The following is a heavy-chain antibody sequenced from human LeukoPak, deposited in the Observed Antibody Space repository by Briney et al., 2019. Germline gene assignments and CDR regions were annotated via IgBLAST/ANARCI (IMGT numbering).Heavy chain of an antibody. V-gene: IGHV3-30-3*01. CDR1: GFTFRNYV. D-gene: IGHD3-10*01. Sequence: GGSLRLSCAASGFTFRNYVIHWARQAPGKGLEWVAVTSSDLNVKLYADSVKGRFTISRDNSGSTLYLQMNSLRPEDTAIYYCAREGYYGSGSPPSLYFDYWGQGTLVTVSS. CDR3: AREGYYGSGSPPSLYFDY. J-gene: IGHJ4*02. CDR2: TSSDLNVK.